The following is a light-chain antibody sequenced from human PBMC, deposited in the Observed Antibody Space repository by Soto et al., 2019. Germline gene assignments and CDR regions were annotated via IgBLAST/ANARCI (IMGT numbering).Light chain of an antibody. CDR1: SGHSNYA. CDR3: QTWGTGSAIVV. J-gene: IGLJ7*01. V-gene: IGLV4-69*01. Sequence: QSVLTQSPSASASLGASVKLTCTLSSGHSNYAIAWHQQQPEKGPRYLMKVNSGGSHIKGDGIPDRFSGSSSGAERYLFISSLQSEDDADYYCQTWGTGSAIVVFGGGTQLTLL. CDR2: VNSGGSH.